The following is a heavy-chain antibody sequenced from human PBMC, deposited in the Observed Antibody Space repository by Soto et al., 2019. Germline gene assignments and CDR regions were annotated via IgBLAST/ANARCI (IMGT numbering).Heavy chain of an antibody. V-gene: IGHV1-8*01. D-gene: IGHD3-10*01. CDR3: ARDGEHRGSGNFDY. CDR1: GYTFTSYD. Sequence: QVQLVQSGAEVKKPGTSVKVSCKASGYTFTSYDVNWVRQGTGQGLEWMGWMNPNTGDTGYAQELQGRVTMTRDTSTSTAYMELTSLTSEDTAVYYCARDGEHRGSGNFDYWGQGALVTVSS. J-gene: IGHJ4*02. CDR2: MNPNTGDT.